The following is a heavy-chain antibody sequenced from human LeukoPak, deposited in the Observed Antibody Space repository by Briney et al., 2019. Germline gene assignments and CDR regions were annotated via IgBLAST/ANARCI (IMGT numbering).Heavy chain of an antibody. V-gene: IGHV3-23*01. CDR3: AKDQGNFDY. J-gene: IGHJ4*02. CDR1: GFTFSTYA. D-gene: IGHD6-13*01. Sequence: YPGGSLRLSCAASGFTFSTYAMSWVRQAPGKGLEWISAINTGGRTYYSDSVKGRFTISRDDSKNTVFLQMNSLRAEDTAVYYCAKDQGNFDYWGQGTLVTVSS. CDR2: INTGGRT.